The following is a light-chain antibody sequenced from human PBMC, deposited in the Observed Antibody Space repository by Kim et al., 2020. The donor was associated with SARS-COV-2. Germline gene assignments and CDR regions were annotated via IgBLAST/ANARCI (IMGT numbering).Light chain of an antibody. CDR1: KLGDKY. Sequence: SYELTQPPSVSVSPGQTASITCSGDKLGDKYACWYQQKPGQSPVLVIYQDSKRPSGIPERFSGSNSGTTATLTISGTQAMDEADYYYQAWDSSSVVFGGG. CDR2: QDS. CDR3: QAWDSSSVV. J-gene: IGLJ2*01. V-gene: IGLV3-1*01.